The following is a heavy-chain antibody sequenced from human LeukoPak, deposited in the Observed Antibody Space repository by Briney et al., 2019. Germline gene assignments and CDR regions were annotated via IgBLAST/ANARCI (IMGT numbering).Heavy chain of an antibody. CDR3: ARDKGGPYSGSYSNWFDP. V-gene: IGHV1-8*01. J-gene: IGHJ5*02. Sequence: ASVKVSCKASGYTFTSYDINWVRQATGQGLEWMGWMNPNSGNTGYAQKFQGRVTITADKSTSTAYMELSSLRSEDTAVYYCARDKGGPYSGSYSNWFDPWGQGTLVTVSS. D-gene: IGHD1-26*01. CDR2: MNPNSGNT. CDR1: GYTFTSYD.